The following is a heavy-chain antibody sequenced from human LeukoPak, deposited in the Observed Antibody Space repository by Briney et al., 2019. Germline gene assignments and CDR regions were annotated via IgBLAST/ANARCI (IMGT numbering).Heavy chain of an antibody. CDR3: ATDLVRGVITWFDP. J-gene: IGHJ5*02. V-gene: IGHV1-69*05. Sequence: SVKVSCRASGGTFSSYAISWVRQAPGQGLEWMGRIIPIFGTANYAQKFQGRVTITTDESTSTAYMELSSLRSEDTAVYYCATDLVRGVITWFDPWGQGTLVTVSS. CDR2: IIPIFGTA. D-gene: IGHD3-10*01. CDR1: GGTFSSYA.